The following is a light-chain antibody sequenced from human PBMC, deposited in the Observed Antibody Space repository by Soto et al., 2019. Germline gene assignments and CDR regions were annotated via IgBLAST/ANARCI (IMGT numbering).Light chain of an antibody. Sequence: QPVLTQPPSASGSLGQSVTISCTGTSSDVGRYNYVSWYQQHPGKAPKLMIYEVTKRPSGVPDRFSGSKSGNTASLTVSGLQVEDEADYYCNSFAGSNNVLFGGGTKLTVL. CDR1: SSDVGRYNY. CDR3: NSFAGSNNVL. CDR2: EVT. V-gene: IGLV2-8*01. J-gene: IGLJ2*01.